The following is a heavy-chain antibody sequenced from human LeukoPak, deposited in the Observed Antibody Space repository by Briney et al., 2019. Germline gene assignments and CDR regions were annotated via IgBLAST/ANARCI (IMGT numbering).Heavy chain of an antibody. CDR1: GGSISSYY. CDR3: ARFWSGYFPIKANWFDP. Sequence: PSETLSLTCTVSGGSISSYYWSWIRQPPGKGLEWIGYIYYSGSTNYNPSPKSRVTISVDTSKNQFSLKLSSVTAADTAVYYCARFWSGYFPIKANWFDPWGQGTLVTVSS. CDR2: IYYSGST. J-gene: IGHJ5*02. D-gene: IGHD3-3*01. V-gene: IGHV4-59*01.